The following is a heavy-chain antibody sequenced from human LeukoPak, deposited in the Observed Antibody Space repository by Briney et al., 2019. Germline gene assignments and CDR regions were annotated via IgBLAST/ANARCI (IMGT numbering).Heavy chain of an antibody. CDR3: ARPAYYCGSRSYWGFDY. J-gene: IGHJ4*02. CDR2: IYPGDSDN. Sequence: GESLKISGQGSGSPFTSYWIGGARRLPGKGLEWLGIIYPGDSDNRYSTSFQGQVTTSPATSITTVYLQWRCLKASDTGIYYCARPAYYCGSRSYWGFDYWGQGTLVTVSS. CDR1: GSPFTSYW. D-gene: IGHD3-10*01. V-gene: IGHV5-51*01.